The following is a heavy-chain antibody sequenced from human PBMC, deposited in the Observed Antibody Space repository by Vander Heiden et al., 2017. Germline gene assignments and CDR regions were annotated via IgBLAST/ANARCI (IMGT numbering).Heavy chain of an antibody. CDR2: IYYSGST. CDR1: GGSISSYY. Sequence: QVQLQESGPGLVKPSETLFLTCTVSGGSISSYYWSWIRQPPGKGLEWIGYIYYSGSTNYNPSLKSRVTISVDTSKNQFSLKLSSVTAADTAVYYCARDDSSGPAAFDIWVQGTMVTVSS. V-gene: IGHV4-59*01. J-gene: IGHJ3*02. D-gene: IGHD3-22*01. CDR3: ARDDSSGPAAFDI.